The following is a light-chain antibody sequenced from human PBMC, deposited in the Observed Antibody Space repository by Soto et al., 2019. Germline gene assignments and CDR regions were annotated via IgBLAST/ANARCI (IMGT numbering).Light chain of an antibody. CDR3: AAWDDSLNGVV. CDR1: SSNIGSNT. Sequence: QSVLTQPPSASGTPGQTVTMSCSGSSSNIGSNTVNWYQQLPGTAPKLLIYSYNQRPSGVPDRFSGSKSGTSASLAISGLQSEDEADYYCAAWDDSLNGVVFGGGTKVTVL. J-gene: IGLJ2*01. CDR2: SYN. V-gene: IGLV1-44*01.